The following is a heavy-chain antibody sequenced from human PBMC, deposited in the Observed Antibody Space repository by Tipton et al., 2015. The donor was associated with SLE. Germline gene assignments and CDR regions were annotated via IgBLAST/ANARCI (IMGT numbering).Heavy chain of an antibody. D-gene: IGHD6-13*01. CDR3: AREPDQTSNWRFDF. CDR2: MHYRGRI. CDR1: GDSISSGNYN. V-gene: IGHV4-39*07. Sequence: GLVKPSETLSLTCTVSGDSISSGNYNWGWIRQPPGKGLEWIGSMHYRGRIYYNLSLKSRVTISIDTSKNQFSLKLSSVTAADTAAYYCAREPDQTSNWRFDFWGQGNLVTVSS. J-gene: IGHJ4*02.